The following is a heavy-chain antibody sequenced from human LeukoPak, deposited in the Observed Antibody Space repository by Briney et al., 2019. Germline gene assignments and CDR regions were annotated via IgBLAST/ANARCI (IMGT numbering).Heavy chain of an antibody. V-gene: IGHV4-39*01. CDR2: IYYSGST. CDR1: GGSISSSSYY. CDR3: ARHPLPYYGSAQGWFDP. Sequence: SETLSLTCTVSGGSISSSSYYWGWIRQPPGKGLEWIGSIYYSGSTYYNPSLKSRVTISVDTSKNQFSLKLSSVTAADTAVYYCARHPLPYYGSAQGWFDPWGQGTLVTVSS. J-gene: IGHJ5*02. D-gene: IGHD3-10*01.